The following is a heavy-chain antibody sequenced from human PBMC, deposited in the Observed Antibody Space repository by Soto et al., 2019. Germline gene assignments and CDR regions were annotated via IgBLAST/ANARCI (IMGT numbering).Heavy chain of an antibody. CDR1: VYKFRSSW. Sequence: GEALKISCGTSVYKFRSSWIAWVRQRAGKGLEWMGIIFPSDSDTRYSPSFQVQVTISADRSTSTVFLQWASLKASDTAVYFCARKDKSGYFNWFDPWGQGTLVTVSS. D-gene: IGHD3-22*01. J-gene: IGHJ5*02. CDR3: ARKDKSGYFNWFDP. CDR2: IFPSDSDT. V-gene: IGHV5-51*01.